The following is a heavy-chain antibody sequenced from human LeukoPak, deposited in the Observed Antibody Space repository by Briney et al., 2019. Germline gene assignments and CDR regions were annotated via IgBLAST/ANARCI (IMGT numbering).Heavy chain of an antibody. J-gene: IGHJ5*02. Sequence: PSETLSLTCTVSGGSISSYYWSWLRQPPGKGLEWIGYIYTSGSTNYNPSLKSRVTISVDTSKNQFSLKLSSVTAADTAVYYCARYLDYSNYFLRPSNWFDPWGQGTLVTVSS. CDR1: GGSISSYY. V-gene: IGHV4-4*09. D-gene: IGHD4-11*01. CDR2: IYTSGST. CDR3: ARYLDYSNYFLRPSNWFDP.